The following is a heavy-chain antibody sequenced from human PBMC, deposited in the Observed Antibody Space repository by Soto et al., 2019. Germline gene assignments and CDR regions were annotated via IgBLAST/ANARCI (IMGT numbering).Heavy chain of an antibody. D-gene: IGHD6-13*01. CDR3: ARGIGQQLPPLD. J-gene: IGHJ4*02. Sequence: HVQLQESGPGLVKPSETLSLTCTVSGVSISSYYWSWIRQPPGKGLEWIGYIYYSGNTNYNPSLKSRVTISIDASKSQFSLELSSVTAADSAVYFCARGIGQQLPPLDWGQGTLVTVSS. CDR2: IYYSGNT. V-gene: IGHV4-59*01. CDR1: GVSISSYY.